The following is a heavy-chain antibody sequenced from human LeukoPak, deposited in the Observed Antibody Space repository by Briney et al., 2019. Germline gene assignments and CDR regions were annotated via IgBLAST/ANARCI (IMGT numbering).Heavy chain of an antibody. V-gene: IGHV3-21*01. CDR1: GFTFSSYS. D-gene: IGHD6-6*01. CDR3: AREYYEYSSSSNFYDY. J-gene: IGHJ4*02. Sequence: GGSLRLSCAASGFTFSSYSMNWVRQAPGKGLEWVSSISSSSSYIYYADSVKGRFTISRDNAKNSLYLQMNSLRAEDTAVYYCAREYYEYSSSSNFYDYWGQGTLVTVSS. CDR2: ISSSSSYI.